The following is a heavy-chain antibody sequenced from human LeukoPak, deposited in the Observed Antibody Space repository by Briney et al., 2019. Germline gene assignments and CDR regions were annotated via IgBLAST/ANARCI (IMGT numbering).Heavy chain of an antibody. CDR3: ARVMSRVVGFDY. D-gene: IGHD2-15*01. Sequence: PGGSLRLSCAASGFTFSSYSMNWVRQAPGKGLEWVSSISSSSSYIYYADSVKGRFTISRDNAKNSLYLQMNSLRAEDTAVYYCARVMSRVVGFDYWGQGTLVTASS. J-gene: IGHJ4*02. CDR1: GFTFSSYS. V-gene: IGHV3-21*01. CDR2: ISSSSSYI.